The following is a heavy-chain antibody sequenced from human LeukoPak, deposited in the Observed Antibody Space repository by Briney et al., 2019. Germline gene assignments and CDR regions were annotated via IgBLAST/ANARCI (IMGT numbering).Heavy chain of an antibody. CDR3: AKAGGYSGYGDFDY. V-gene: IGHV3-21*04. CDR1: GFTFSSYS. D-gene: IGHD5-12*01. CDR2: ISSSSSYI. J-gene: IGHJ4*02. Sequence: KPGGSLRLSCAASGFTFSSYSMNWVRQAPGKGLEWVSSISSSSSYIYYADSVKGRFTISRDNAKNTLYLQMNSLRAEDTAVYYYAKAGGYSGYGDFDYWGQGTLVTVSS.